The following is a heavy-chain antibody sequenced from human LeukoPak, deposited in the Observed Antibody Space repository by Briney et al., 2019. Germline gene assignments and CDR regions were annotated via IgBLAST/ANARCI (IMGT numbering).Heavy chain of an antibody. J-gene: IGHJ4*02. CDR1: GFTFRSSW. CDR3: ARDLAFSPDH. Sequence: GGSLRLSCAGSGFTFRSSWMHWVGKAPGKGPVWVAHVSLDGNLPNSAHSVKGRFIFSPANPTDTPFLQMNSRRAQAPACYYVARDLAFSPDHWGQGTLVTVSS. V-gene: IGHV3-74*01. CDR2: VSLDGNLP.